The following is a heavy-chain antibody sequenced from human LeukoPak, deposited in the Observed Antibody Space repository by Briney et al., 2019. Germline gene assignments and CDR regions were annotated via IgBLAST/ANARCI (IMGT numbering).Heavy chain of an antibody. CDR2: IYYSGYT. CDR3: ASGSESWGLLPKFYFDY. CDR1: GGSISSYY. V-gene: IGHV4-59*01. J-gene: IGHJ4*02. D-gene: IGHD1-26*01. Sequence: SETLSLTCTVSGGSISSYYWSWIRQPPGKGLEWIGYIYYSGYTDHNASLKSRVTISIDTSKNQFSLKLSSVTAADTAVYYCASGSESWGLLPKFYFDYWGQGTLVTVSS.